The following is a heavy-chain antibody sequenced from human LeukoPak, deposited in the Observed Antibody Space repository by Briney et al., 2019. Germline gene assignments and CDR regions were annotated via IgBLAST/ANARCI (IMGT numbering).Heavy chain of an antibody. Sequence: PGGSLRLSCAASAFTFSSYEMNWVRQAPGKGLEWISYISSSGDTIYYADSVKGRFTISRDNAKNSLYLQMNSLRAEDTAVYYCARNWNYRPPDYWGQGTLVTVSS. CDR1: AFTFSSYE. CDR3: ARNWNYRPPDY. CDR2: ISSSGDTI. J-gene: IGHJ4*02. D-gene: IGHD1-7*01. V-gene: IGHV3-48*03.